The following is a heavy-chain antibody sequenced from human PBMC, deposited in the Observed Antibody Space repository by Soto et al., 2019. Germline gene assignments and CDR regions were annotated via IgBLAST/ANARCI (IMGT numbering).Heavy chain of an antibody. CDR2: IYPGDSDT. D-gene: IGHD3-22*01. CDR3: ATAPSWYNYNSSGYYYEGNCFDP. Sequence: PGESLKISCQGSGYPFTNYWIGWVRQMPGKGLEWVGTIYPGDSDTRYSPTFQGQVTISADKSIRTAYLQWSSLKASDTAMYYCATAPSWYNYNSSGYYYEGNCFDPCGQGTLVSVSS. J-gene: IGHJ5*02. V-gene: IGHV5-51*01. CDR1: GYPFTNYW.